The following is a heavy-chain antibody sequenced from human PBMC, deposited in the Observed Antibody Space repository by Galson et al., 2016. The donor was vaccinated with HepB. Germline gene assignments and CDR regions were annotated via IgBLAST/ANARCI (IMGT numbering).Heavy chain of an antibody. CDR3: ARRYCSGGSCYSDYNWFHP. CDR2: IYYRGST. V-gene: IGHV4-31*03. D-gene: IGHD2-15*01. Sequence: TLSLTCIVSGGSISVGGYYWSWIRQHPGKGREWIGYIYYRGSTHYNRSPKRRVTQSVDTSTNQFSLKVRSVTASDTAVYSCARRYCSGGSCYSDYNWFHPWGQGTLVTVSS. J-gene: IGHJ5*02. CDR1: GGSISVGGYY.